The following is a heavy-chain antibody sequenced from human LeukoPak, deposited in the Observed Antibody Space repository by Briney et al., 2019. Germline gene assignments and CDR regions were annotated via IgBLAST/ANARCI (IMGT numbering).Heavy chain of an antibody. CDR3: VRDQGGAVSY. CDR2: ISSLSGTI. D-gene: IGHD3-16*01. V-gene: IGHV3-48*01. CDR1: GFTFSSYS. J-gene: IGHJ4*02. Sequence: PGGSLRLSCAGSGFTFSSYSMNWVRQAPGKGLEWVSYISSLSGTINYADSVKGRFIISRDNAKNSMFLQMNSLKAEDTAVYYCVRDQGGAVSYWGQGTLVTVSS.